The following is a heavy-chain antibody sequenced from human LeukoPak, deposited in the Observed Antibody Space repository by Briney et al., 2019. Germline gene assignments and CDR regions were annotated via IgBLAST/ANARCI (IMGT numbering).Heavy chain of an antibody. CDR2: IIPIFGTA. D-gene: IGHD2-2*02. CDR1: GGTFSSYA. V-gene: IGHV1-69*05. CDR3: ARGVKPLGYCSSTSCYTRSYYFDY. Sequence: PVASVKVSCKASGGTFSSYAISWVRQAPGQGLEWMGGIIPIFGTANYAQKFQGRVTITTDESTSTAYMELSSLRSEDTAVYYCARGVKPLGYCSSTSCYTRSYYFDYWGQGTLVTVSS. J-gene: IGHJ4*02.